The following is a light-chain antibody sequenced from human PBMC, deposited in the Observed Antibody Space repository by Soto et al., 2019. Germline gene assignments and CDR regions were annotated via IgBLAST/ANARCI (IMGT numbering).Light chain of an antibody. Sequence: AIRMTQSPSSLSASTGDRVTITCRASQGISSYLAWYQQKPGKAPKLLLYAASTLQRGVPSRFSGSGSGTDFTLTISCLQSEDFATYYCQQYYSYPPVFGPGTKVDIK. CDR3: QQYYSYPPV. V-gene: IGKV1-8*01. J-gene: IGKJ3*01. CDR2: AAS. CDR1: QGISSY.